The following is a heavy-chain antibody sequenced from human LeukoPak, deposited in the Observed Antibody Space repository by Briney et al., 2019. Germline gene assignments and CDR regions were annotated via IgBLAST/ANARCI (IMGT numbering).Heavy chain of an antibody. D-gene: IGHD3-10*01. CDR2: ISSSSTYI. CDR3: TRDPFGSGSS. Sequence: NPGGSLRLSCAASGFTFNTYSMNWVRQVPGKGLEWVSAISSSSTYIYYADSVKGRFTISRDNTKNSLYLQMNSLRAEDTAVYYCTRDPFGSGSSRGQGTLVTVSS. J-gene: IGHJ4*02. V-gene: IGHV3-21*01. CDR1: GFTFNTYS.